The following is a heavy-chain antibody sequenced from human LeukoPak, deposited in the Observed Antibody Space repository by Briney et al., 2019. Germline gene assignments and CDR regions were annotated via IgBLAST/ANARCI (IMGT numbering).Heavy chain of an antibody. CDR2: IYYSGST. D-gene: IGHD3-22*01. J-gene: IGHJ4*02. Sequence: SETLSLTCSASGGSISSHYWSWIRQPPGKGLEWIGYIYYSGSTNYNPSLKSRVSISVDTSKNQFSLKLRSVTAADTAAYYCARADYDSSVGYWGQGTLVTVSS. CDR1: GGSISSHY. CDR3: ARADYDSSVGY. V-gene: IGHV4-59*11.